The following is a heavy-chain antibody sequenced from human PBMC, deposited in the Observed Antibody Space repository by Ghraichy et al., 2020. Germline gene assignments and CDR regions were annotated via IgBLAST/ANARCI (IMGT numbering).Heavy chain of an antibody. CDR3: ARTFNGYSPLDQ. CDR1: GFTFTTYW. Sequence: GESLNISCVASGFTFTTYWMHWVRQAPGKGLVCVSRIESDGRSTNYADSVKGRFTISRDIAKNTLYLEMNSLRAEDSGVYYCARTFNGYSPLDQWGQGTLVTVSS. D-gene: IGHD3-22*01. J-gene: IGHJ4*02. CDR2: IESDGRST. V-gene: IGHV3-74*01.